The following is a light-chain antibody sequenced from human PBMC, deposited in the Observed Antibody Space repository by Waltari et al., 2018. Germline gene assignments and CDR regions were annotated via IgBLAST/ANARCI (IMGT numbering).Light chain of an antibody. Sequence: VMTQSPVSLSVTLGQAASISCKSSQSLVPVDGNTYLNWFHQRPGQSPRRLIYWVFNRDSGVPDRCSGSGSGTDFTLRISRVEAEDVGVYYCMQGTRWPYTFGQGTQLDIK. CDR3: MQGTRWPYT. CDR2: WVF. J-gene: IGKJ2*01. CDR1: QSLVPVDGNTY. V-gene: IGKV2-30*02.